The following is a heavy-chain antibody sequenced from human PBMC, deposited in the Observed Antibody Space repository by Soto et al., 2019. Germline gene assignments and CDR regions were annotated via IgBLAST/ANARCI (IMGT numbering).Heavy chain of an antibody. CDR2: INPSGGST. D-gene: IGHD3-22*01. CDR1: AYTFTSYY. V-gene: IGHV1-46*01. Sequence: ASLMVSCKPSAYTFTSYYMHWVRQAPGQGLEWMGIINPSGGSTSYAQKFQGRVTMTRDTSTSTVYMELSSLRSEDTAVYYCARFRKDYYDSSGYSSYYYGMDVWGQGTTVTVSS. CDR3: ARFRKDYYDSSGYSSYYYGMDV. J-gene: IGHJ6*02.